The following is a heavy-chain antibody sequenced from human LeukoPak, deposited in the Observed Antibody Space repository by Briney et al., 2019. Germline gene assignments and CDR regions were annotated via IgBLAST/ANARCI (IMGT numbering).Heavy chain of an antibody. CDR3: ASVVAAPN. CDR2: ISGSGGST. J-gene: IGHJ4*02. D-gene: IGHD2-15*01. V-gene: IGHV3-23*01. CDR1: GLTLSSYA. Sequence: PGGSQRLSCAASGLTLSSYAMSWVRHAPGKGLERLSAISGSGGSTYYADSLKRRLTTSRDNYKNTLYLQMNRLRAEDTPLYYCASVVAAPNWGQGTLVTVSS.